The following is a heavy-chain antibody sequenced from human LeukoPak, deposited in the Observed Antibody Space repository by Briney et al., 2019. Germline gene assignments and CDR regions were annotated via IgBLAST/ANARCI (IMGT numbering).Heavy chain of an antibody. CDR2: IYIGGST. CDR3: ARGGYGSSTYYNNFDF. Sequence: PGGSLRLSCAASGFTVSSAYITWVRQASGKGLEWVSVIYIGGSTYYADSVKGRFTISRDNSRNTLYLQMNSLRNEDTAVYYCARGGYGSSTYYNNFDFWGQGTLVTVSS. CDR1: GFTVSSAY. V-gene: IGHV3-53*01. D-gene: IGHD3-10*01. J-gene: IGHJ4*02.